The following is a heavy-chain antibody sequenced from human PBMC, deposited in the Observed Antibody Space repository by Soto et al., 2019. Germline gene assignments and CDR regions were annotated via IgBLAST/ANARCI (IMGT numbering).Heavy chain of an antibody. J-gene: IGHJ6*02. CDR2: IYSGGST. D-gene: IGHD4-4*01. V-gene: IGHV3-53*01. CDR3: ARDGGYSNYPYYYYGMDV. Sequence: EVQLVESGGGLIQPGGSLRLSCAASGFTVSSNYMSWVRQAPGKGLEWVSVIYSGGSTYYADSVKGRFTISRDNSKNTLCLQMNSLRAEDTAVYYCARDGGYSNYPYYYYGMDVWGQGTTVTVSS. CDR1: GFTVSSNY.